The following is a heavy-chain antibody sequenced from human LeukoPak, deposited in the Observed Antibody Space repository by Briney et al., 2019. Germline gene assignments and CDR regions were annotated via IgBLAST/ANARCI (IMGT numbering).Heavy chain of an antibody. D-gene: IGHD3-10*01. CDR1: GYTFTGYY. CDR3: ARDLLVRGGNWFDP. V-gene: IGHV1-2*02. CDR2: INPNSGGT. Sequence: ASVKVSCKASGYTFTGYYIQWVRQAPGQGLEWMGWINPNSGGTNYAQKFQGRVTMTRDTSISTAYMELSRLRSDDTAVYYCARDLLVRGGNWFDPWGQGTLVTVSS. J-gene: IGHJ5*02.